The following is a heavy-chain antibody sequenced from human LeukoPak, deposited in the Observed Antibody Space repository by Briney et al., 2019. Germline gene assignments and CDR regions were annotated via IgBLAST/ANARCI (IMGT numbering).Heavy chain of an antibody. CDR3: ARPIVGDYYYMDV. J-gene: IGHJ6*03. CDR1: GYSISSGYY. Sequence: SETLSLTYAVSGYSISSGYYWGWIRQPPGKGLEWIGSIYHSGSTYYNPSLKSRVTISVDTSKNQFSLKLSSVTAADTAVYYCARPIVGDYYYMDVWGKGTTVTVSS. D-gene: IGHD2-15*01. V-gene: IGHV4-38-2*01. CDR2: IYHSGST.